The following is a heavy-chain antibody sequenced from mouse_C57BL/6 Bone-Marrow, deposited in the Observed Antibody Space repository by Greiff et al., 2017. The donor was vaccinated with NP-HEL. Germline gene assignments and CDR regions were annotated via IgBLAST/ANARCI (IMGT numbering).Heavy chain of an antibody. CDR1: GYSITSGYY. Sequence: EVKLMESGPGLVKPSQSLSLTCSVTGYSITSGYYWNWIRQFPGNKLEWMGYISYDGSNNYNPSLKNRISITRDTSKNQFFLKLNSVTTEDTATYYCARDCMDYWGQGTSVTVSS. CDR2: ISYDGSN. CDR3: ARDCMDY. J-gene: IGHJ4*01. V-gene: IGHV3-6*01.